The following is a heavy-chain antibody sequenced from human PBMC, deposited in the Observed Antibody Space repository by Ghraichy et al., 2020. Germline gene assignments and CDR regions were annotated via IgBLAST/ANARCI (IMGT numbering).Heavy chain of an antibody. J-gene: IGHJ5*02. D-gene: IGHD3-10*01. CDR2: INHSGST. CDR1: GGSFSGYY. CDR3: ARGRGTMVRGVLGWFDP. Sequence: ETLSLTCAVYGGSFSGYYWSWIRQPPGKGLEWIGEINHSGSTNYNPSLKSRVTISVDTSKNQFSLKLSSVTAADTAVYYCARGRGTMVRGVLGWFDPWGQGTLVTVSS. V-gene: IGHV4-34*01.